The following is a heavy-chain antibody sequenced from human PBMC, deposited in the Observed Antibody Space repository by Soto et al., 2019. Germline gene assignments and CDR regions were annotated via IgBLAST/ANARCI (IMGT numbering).Heavy chain of an antibody. V-gene: IGHV4-4*02. CDR3: ARRYSSSDFDY. CDR1: GGSIISSNW. D-gene: IGHD6-6*01. J-gene: IGHJ4*02. Sequence: PSETLSLTCAVSGGSIISSNWCSCVRQPPGKGLEWIGEIYHSWSTNYNPSLKSRVTISVDKSKNQFSLELSSLRSEDTAVYYCARRYSSSDFDYWGQGTLVTVSS. CDR2: IYHSWST.